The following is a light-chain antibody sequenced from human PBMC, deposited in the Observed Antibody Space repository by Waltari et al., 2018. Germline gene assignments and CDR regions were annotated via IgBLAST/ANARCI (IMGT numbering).Light chain of an antibody. CDR3: QQYNSAPFT. V-gene: IGKV1-5*01. CDR2: KVS. CDR1: QSIAGW. Sequence: DIQMTQSPSSLSASVGDKVSITCQASQSIAGWLAWYQQKPGKAPKPLIYKVSTLENGVPSRFSGSRSGTDFTLTISSLQPEDFATYYCQQYNSAPFTFGGGTKVELK. J-gene: IGKJ4*01.